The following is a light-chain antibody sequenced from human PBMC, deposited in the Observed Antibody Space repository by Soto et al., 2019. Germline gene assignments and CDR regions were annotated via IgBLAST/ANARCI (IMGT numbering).Light chain of an antibody. CDR2: KAS. CDR1: QSISSW. J-gene: IGKJ2*01. V-gene: IGKV1-5*03. CDR3: QQYNIYYT. Sequence: DIQMTQSPSTLSASVGDRVTITCRASQSISSWLAWYQQKPGKAPKLLIYKASSLESGVPSRFSGSGSGTDFTLTISSLHPDDFATYYCQQYNIYYTFGQGTKLEIK.